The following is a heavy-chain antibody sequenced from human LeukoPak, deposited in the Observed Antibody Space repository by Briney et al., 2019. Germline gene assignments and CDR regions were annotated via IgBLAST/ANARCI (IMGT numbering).Heavy chain of an antibody. Sequence: GGSLRLSCAASGFTFSSYAMSWVRQAPGKGLEWVSAISGSGGSTYYADSVKGRFTISRDNSKNTLYLQMNSLRAEDTAAYYCAKDPIVVVVAATFDYWGQGTLVTVSS. CDR3: AKDPIVVVVAATFDY. CDR2: ISGSGGST. CDR1: GFTFSSYA. D-gene: IGHD2-15*01. V-gene: IGHV3-23*01. J-gene: IGHJ4*02.